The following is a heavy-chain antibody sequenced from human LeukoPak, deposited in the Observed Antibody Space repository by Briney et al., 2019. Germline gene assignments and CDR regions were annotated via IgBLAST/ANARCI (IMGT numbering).Heavy chain of an antibody. CDR2: MNPNSGNT. V-gene: IGHV1-8*01. CDR3: ARDLMMISSWRDY. CDR1: GYTFTSYD. J-gene: IGHJ4*02. Sequence: GASVKVSCKAFGYTFTSYDINWVRQATGQGLEWMGWMNPNSGNTGYAQVFQGRVTITRNTSISTAYMELSSLTSEDTAVYYCARDLMMISSWRDYWGQGTLVTVSS. D-gene: IGHD6-13*01.